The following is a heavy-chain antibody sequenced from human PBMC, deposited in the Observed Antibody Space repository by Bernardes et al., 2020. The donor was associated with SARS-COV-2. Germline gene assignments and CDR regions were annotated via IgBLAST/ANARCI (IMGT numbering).Heavy chain of an antibody. CDR3: ARGLRGLGHRWLRGRYYYYYGMDV. CDR2: MNPNSGNT. CDR1: GYTFTSYD. V-gene: IGHV1-8*01. D-gene: IGHD3-22*01. Sequence: ASVKVSCKASGYTFTSYDINWVRQATGQGLEWMGWMNPNSGNTGYAQKFQGRVTMTRNTSVSTAYMELSSLRSEDTAVYYCARGLRGLGHRWLRGRYYYYYGMDVWGQGTTVTVSS. J-gene: IGHJ6*02.